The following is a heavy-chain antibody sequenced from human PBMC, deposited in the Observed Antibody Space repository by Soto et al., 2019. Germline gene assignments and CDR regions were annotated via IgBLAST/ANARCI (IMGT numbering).Heavy chain of an antibody. V-gene: IGHV3-33*01. CDR2: IWYDGSNK. D-gene: IGHD6-6*01. J-gene: IGHJ6*03. Sequence: GGSLRLSCAASGFTFSSYGMHWVRQAPGKGLEWVAVIWYDGSNKYYADSVKGRLTISRDNSKNTLYLQMNSLRAEDTAVYYCARDCEYSSSSDYYYYMDVWGKGTTVTVSS. CDR1: GFTFSSYG. CDR3: ARDCEYSSSSDYYYYMDV.